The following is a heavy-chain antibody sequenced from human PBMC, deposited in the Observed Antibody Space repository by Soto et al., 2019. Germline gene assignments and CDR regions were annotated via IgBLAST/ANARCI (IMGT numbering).Heavy chain of an antibody. V-gene: IGHV3-23*01. CDR1: GFTFSSYA. CDR2: ISGSGGST. J-gene: IGHJ4*02. CDR3: AKRRAPYYFDY. Sequence: PGASLRLSCAASGFTFSSYAMSWVRQAPGKGLEWVSAISGSGGSTYYADSVKGRLTISRDNSKNKLYLQMNSLRAEDTAVYYCAKRRAPYYFDYGSQGTLVTVSS.